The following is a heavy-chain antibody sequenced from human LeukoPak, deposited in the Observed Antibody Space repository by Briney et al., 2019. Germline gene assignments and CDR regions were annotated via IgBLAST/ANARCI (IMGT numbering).Heavy chain of an antibody. D-gene: IGHD2-2*01. Sequence: PSETLSLTCTVSGGSISSGAYYWSWIRQPPGKGLEWIGYIYHSGNTYYNPSLKSRVTISVDTSKNQFSLKLSSVTAADTAVYYCARTDIVVVPGWFDPWGQGTLVTVSS. CDR3: ARTDIVVVPGWFDP. CDR2: IYHSGNT. CDR1: GGSISSGAYY. V-gene: IGHV4-30-2*05. J-gene: IGHJ5*02.